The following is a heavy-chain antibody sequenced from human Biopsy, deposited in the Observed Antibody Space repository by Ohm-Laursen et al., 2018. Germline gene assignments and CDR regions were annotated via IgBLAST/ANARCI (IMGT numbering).Heavy chain of an antibody. V-gene: IGHV3-11*01. D-gene: IGHD6-13*01. CDR3: VTEVGGVSSWYNN. J-gene: IGHJ4*02. CDR2: ISSSGNTE. Sequence: SLRLSCTASDFTVSENYFTWVRQAPGKGLDWVSYISSSGNTEKYADSVKGRFTISRDDAKQSVHLQMNSLRAEDTAVYYCVTEVGGVSSWYNNWGQGTLVTVSS. CDR1: DFTVSENY.